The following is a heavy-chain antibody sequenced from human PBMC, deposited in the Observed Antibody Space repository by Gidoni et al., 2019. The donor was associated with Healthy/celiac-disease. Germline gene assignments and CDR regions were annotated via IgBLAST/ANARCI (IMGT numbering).Heavy chain of an antibody. Sequence: GSGGSTYYADSVKGRFTISRDNSKTTLYLQMNSLRAEDTAVYYCAKWWVTGHPHGAFDIWVQGTMVTVSS. J-gene: IGHJ3*02. CDR2: GSGGST. CDR3: AKWWVTGHPHGAFDI. D-gene: IGHD2-15*01. V-gene: IGHV3-23*01.